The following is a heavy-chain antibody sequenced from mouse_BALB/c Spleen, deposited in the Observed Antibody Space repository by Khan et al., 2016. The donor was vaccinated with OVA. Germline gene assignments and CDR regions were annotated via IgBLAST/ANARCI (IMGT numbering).Heavy chain of an antibody. CDR3: AREGAAYSRYYGGARDY. J-gene: IGHJ4*01. CDR1: GYTFTTAG. V-gene: IGHV9-4*02. CDR2: INTHSGVP. Sequence: QVQLKQSGPELKKPGETVRISCKASGYTFTTAGIQWVQKMPGKGLKWIGWINTHSGVPKYAEDFKGRFAFSLEIAVNTAYLQITNLKNEDTATYCCAREGAAYSRYYGGARDYWGQGTSVTVSS. D-gene: IGHD2-12*01.